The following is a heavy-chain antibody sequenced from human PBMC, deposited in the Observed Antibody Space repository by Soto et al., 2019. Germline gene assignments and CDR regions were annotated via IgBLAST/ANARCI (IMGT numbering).Heavy chain of an antibody. J-gene: IGHJ4*02. Sequence: LSETLSLTCAVSGGSISSGGYSWSWIRQPPGKGLEWIGYIYHSGSTYYNPSLKSRVTISVDRSKNQFSLKLSSVTAADTAVYYCARTFGHTLDYWGQGTLVTVSS. CDR1: GGSISSGGYS. V-gene: IGHV4-30-2*01. CDR2: IYHSGST. CDR3: ARTFGHTLDY. D-gene: IGHD3-3*01.